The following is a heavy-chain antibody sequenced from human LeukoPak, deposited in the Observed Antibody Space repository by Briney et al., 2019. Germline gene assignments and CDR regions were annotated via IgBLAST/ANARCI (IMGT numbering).Heavy chain of an antibody. J-gene: IGHJ4*02. V-gene: IGHV4-59*01. CDR3: ARRQYYYDSSGYCYYFDY. CDR2: IYYSGTT. Sequence: SETLSLTCTVSGGSISSYYWSWIRQPPGKGLECIGYIYYSGTTNYNPSLKSRVTISVDTSKNQFSLKLSSVTAADTAVYYCARRQYYYDSSGYCYYFDYWGQGTLVTVSS. CDR1: GGSISSYY. D-gene: IGHD3-22*01.